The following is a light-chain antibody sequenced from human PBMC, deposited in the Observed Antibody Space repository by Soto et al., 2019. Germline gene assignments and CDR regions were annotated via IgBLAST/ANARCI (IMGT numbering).Light chain of an antibody. V-gene: IGKV1-16*02. J-gene: IGKJ3*01. CDR1: QGIRKY. Sequence: DIQMTQSPSSLSASVGDRVTITCRASQGIRKYLAWFQQKPGKAPKSLIYDASSLHSRFPSNLSGSGSGTDFNLNIRSLQPHDFATYYRQQYNTYPFTFGPGTKVEIK. CDR3: QQYNTYPFT. CDR2: DAS.